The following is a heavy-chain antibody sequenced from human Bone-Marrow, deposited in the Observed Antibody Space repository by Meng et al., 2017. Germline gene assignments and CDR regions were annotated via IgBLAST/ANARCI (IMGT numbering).Heavy chain of an antibody. CDR2: ISWDGGST. CDR1: GLTFDDYA. CDR3: ANRYFDL. Sequence: EVQLVESGGVVVQPGVSLRLCCAAYGLTFDDYAMHWVRQTPGKGLEWVSLISWDGGSTYYADSVKGRFTISRDNSKNSLYLQMNSLRAEDTALYYCANRYFDLWGRGTLVTVSS. J-gene: IGHJ2*01. V-gene: IGHV3-43D*03.